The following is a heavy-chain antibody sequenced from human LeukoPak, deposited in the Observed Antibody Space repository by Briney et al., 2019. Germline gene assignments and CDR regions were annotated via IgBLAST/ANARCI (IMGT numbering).Heavy chain of an antibody. CDR2: IYYSGST. CDR3: ARGAGPATGDAFDI. D-gene: IGHD5-12*01. Sequence: PSETLSLTCTVSGGSISSYYWSWIRQPPGKGLEWIGYIYYSGSTNYNPSLESRVTISVDTSKNQFSLKLSSVTAADTAVYYCARGAGPATGDAFDIWGQGTMVTVSS. J-gene: IGHJ3*02. CDR1: GGSISSYY. V-gene: IGHV4-59*01.